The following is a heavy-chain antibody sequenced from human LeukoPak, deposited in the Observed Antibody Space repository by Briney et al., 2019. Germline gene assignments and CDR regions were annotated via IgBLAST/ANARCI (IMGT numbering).Heavy chain of an antibody. CDR3: ATDLDSSSSPLFDY. V-gene: IGHV1-69-2*01. Sequence: ASVKISCKVSGYTFTDYYMHWVQQAPGKGLEWMGLVDPEDGETIYAEKFQGRVTITAGTSTDTAYMELSSLRPEDMAVYYCATDLDSSSSPLFDYWGQGTLVTVSS. D-gene: IGHD6-6*01. J-gene: IGHJ4*02. CDR1: GYTFTDYY. CDR2: VDPEDGET.